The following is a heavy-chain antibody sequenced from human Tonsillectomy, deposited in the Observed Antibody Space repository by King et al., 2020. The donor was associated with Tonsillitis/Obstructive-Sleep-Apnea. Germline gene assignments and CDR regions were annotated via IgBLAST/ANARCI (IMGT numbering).Heavy chain of an antibody. J-gene: IGHJ3*02. CDR1: GFTFDDYG. D-gene: IGHD6-13*01. CDR3: ARGVAAAGTVANAFDI. Sequence: VQLVESGGGVVRPGGSLRLSCAASGFTFDDYGMSWVRQAPGKGLEWVSGISWNGGSTGYADSVKGRFTISRDNDKNSLYLQMNSLRAEDTALYYCARGVAAAGTVANAFDIWGQGTMVTVSS. CDR2: ISWNGGST. V-gene: IGHV3-20*04.